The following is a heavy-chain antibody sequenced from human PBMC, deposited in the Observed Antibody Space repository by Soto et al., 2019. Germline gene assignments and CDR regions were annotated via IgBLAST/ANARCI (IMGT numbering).Heavy chain of an antibody. D-gene: IGHD3-9*01. CDR3: GRLEGLATISYYFDY. V-gene: IGHV4-39*01. CDR2: VYYSGST. Sequence: PSETLSLTCTFSCGSVSSSSYYWGWVRQPPGKGLEWIGSVYYSGSTYYNPSLESRVTISVDKSKNQFSLKLMSLSAADTAVYYCGRLEGLATISYYFDYWGQGALVTVSS. J-gene: IGHJ4*02. CDR1: CGSVSSSSYY.